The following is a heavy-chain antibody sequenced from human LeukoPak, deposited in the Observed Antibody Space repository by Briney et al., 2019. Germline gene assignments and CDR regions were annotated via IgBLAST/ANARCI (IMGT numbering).Heavy chain of an antibody. CDR1: GFTFSSYA. D-gene: IGHD1-26*01. J-gene: IGHJ4*02. CDR2: ISYDGSNK. CDR3: ARNSSYQGIYYFDY. V-gene: IGHV3-30*04. Sequence: GGSLRLSCAASGFTFSSYAMHWVRQAPGKGLEWVAVISYDGSNKYYADSVKGRFTISRDNSKNTLYLQMNSLRAEDTAVYYCARNSSYQGIYYFDYWGQGTLVTVSS.